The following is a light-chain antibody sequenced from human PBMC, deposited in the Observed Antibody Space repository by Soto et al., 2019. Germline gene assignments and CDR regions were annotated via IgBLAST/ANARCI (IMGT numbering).Light chain of an antibody. V-gene: IGKV3-11*01. J-gene: IGKJ3*01. CDR1: QSVNNY. Sequence: EIVLRQSPATLSLSPGERATLSCRASQSVNNYLAWYQQRPGQAPRILIYDASNRATGIPARFSGIESGTDLTLNISSLEPEDGEVYECQHRNNRPFSFSPGTKVDIK. CDR3: QHRNNRPFS. CDR2: DAS.